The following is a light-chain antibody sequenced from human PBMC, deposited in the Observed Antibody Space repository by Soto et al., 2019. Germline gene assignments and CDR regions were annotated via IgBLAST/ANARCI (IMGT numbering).Light chain of an antibody. V-gene: IGLV2-8*01. Sequence: QSALTQPASVSGSPGQSITISCTGTSSDVGAYNFVSWHQQHPGKAPKLMIYNVYDRPSGVPDRFSGSKSGNTASLTVSGLQAEDEADYYCSSYEGSNNLLFGGGTKLTVL. CDR2: NVY. CDR1: SSDVGAYNF. J-gene: IGLJ2*01. CDR3: SSYEGSNNLL.